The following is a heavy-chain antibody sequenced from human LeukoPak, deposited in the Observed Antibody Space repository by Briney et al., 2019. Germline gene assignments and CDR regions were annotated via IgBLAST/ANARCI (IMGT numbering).Heavy chain of an antibody. CDR1: GFTFRSYA. CDR3: ARGGDFWSGYSRGYYMDV. V-gene: IGHV3-23*01. D-gene: IGHD3-3*01. CDR2: ISGSGDST. J-gene: IGHJ6*03. Sequence: GGSLRLPCAASGFTFRSYAMSWVRQAPGKGLEWVSVISGSGDSTYYADSVKGRFTISRDNSKNTLYLQMNSLRAEDTAVYYCARGGDFWSGYSRGYYMDVWGKGTTVTVSS.